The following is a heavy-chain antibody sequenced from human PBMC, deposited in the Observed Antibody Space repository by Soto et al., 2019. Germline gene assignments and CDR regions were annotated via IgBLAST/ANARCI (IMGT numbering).Heavy chain of an antibody. CDR3: ASSFRDAFDI. Sequence: PGGSLRLSCAASGFTFSDHYMDWVRQAPGKGLEWVGRTRNKANSYTTEYAASVKGRFTISRDDSKNSLYLQMNSLKTEYTAVYYCASSFRDAFDIWGQGTMVTVSS. CDR2: TRNKANSYTT. J-gene: IGHJ3*02. CDR1: GFTFSDHY. V-gene: IGHV3-72*01.